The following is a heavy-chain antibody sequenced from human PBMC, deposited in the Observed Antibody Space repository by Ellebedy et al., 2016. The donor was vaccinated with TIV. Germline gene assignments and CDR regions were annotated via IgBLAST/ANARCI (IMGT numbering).Heavy chain of an antibody. J-gene: IGHJ6*02. V-gene: IGHV3-30-3*01. D-gene: IGHD3-3*01. CDR3: ARDLGGSSDFWSGYPTYYYYGMDV. Sequence: GESLKISXAASGFTFSSYAMHWVRQAPGKGLEWVAVISYDGSNKYYADSVKGRFTISRDNSKNTLYLQMNSLRAEDTAVYYCARDLGGSSDFWSGYPTYYYYGMDVWGQGTTVTVSS. CDR2: ISYDGSNK. CDR1: GFTFSSYA.